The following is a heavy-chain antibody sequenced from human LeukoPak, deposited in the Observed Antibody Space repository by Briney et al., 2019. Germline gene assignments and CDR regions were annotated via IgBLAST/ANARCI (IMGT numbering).Heavy chain of an antibody. CDR2: IRYDGSNK. CDR3: ARDVKYCNGGSCYSPFDY. CDR1: GFTFSSYG. J-gene: IGHJ4*02. V-gene: IGHV3-30*02. D-gene: IGHD2-15*01. Sequence: GGSLRLSCAASGFTFSSYGMHWVRQAPGKGLEWVAFIRYDGSNKYYADSVKGRFAISRNNANNSLFLQMNSLRAEDTAVYYCARDVKYCNGGSCYSPFDYWGQGTLVTVSS.